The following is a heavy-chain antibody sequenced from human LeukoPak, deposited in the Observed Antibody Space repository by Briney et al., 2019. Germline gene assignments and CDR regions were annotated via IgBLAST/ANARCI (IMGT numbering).Heavy chain of an antibody. CDR3: AKEGKTRNWNYYQAKPVY. CDR2: ISGSGGST. CDR1: GFNFSTYT. J-gene: IGHJ4*02. V-gene: IGHV3-23*01. Sequence: GGSLRLSCAASGFNFSTYTMNWVRQAPGKGLEWVSAISGSGGSTYYADSVKGRFTISRDNSRNTLYLQMNSLRAGDTAVYYCAKEGKTRNWNYYQAKPVYWGQGTLVTVSS. D-gene: IGHD1-7*01.